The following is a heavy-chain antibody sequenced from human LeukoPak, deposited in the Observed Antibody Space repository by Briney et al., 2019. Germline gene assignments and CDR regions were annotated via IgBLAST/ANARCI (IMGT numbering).Heavy chain of an antibody. CDR1: GFTVSSNY. V-gene: IGHV3-53*01. D-gene: IGHD6-13*01. J-gene: IGHJ5*02. CDR2: IYSGGST. CDR3: AREVAAAGLHWFAP. Sequence: GGSLRLSCAASGFTVSSNYMSWVRQAPGKGLEWVSVIYSGGSTYYSDSVKGRFTIYRDNSKNTLYLQMNSLRAEDTAVYYCAREVAAAGLHWFAPWGQGTLVTAYS.